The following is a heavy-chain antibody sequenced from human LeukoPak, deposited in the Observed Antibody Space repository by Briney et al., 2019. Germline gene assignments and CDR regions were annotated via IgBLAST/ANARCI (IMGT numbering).Heavy chain of an antibody. CDR3: AKSDTPWGSWYYFDS. Sequence: GGTLRLSCAVSGSTFRNYGMSWVRLAPGKGLEWVSSINNSGGATYYADSVKGRFTISRDNSKNTLYLQMNSLRVEDTAVYYCAKSDTPWGSWYYFDSWGQGTLVTVSS. V-gene: IGHV3-23*01. J-gene: IGHJ4*02. D-gene: IGHD6-13*01. CDR1: GSTFRNYG. CDR2: INNSGGAT.